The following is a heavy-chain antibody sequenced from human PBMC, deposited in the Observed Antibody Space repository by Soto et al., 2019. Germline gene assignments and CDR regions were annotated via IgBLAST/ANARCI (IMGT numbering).Heavy chain of an antibody. CDR1: GYSFTSYW. V-gene: IGHV5-51*01. J-gene: IGHJ6*02. CDR2: IYPGDSDT. D-gene: IGHD3-10*01. Sequence: GESLKISCKGSGYSFTSYWIGWVRQMPGKGLEWMGIIYPGDSDTRYSPSFQGQVTISADKSISTAYLQWSSLKASDTAMYYCARPVVLLWFGELVGYYYGMDVWGQGTTVTVSS. CDR3: ARPVVLLWFGELVGYYYGMDV.